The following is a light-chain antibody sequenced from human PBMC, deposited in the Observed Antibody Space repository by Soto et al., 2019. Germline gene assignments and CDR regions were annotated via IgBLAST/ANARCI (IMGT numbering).Light chain of an antibody. CDR3: QQYGSSPIT. CDR1: EGVSSSY. Sequence: GVKQSVGTLSLKKRERATLSSRASEGVSSSYLAWYQQQPGQAPRLLIYGASSRATGIPDRFSGSASGTDFTLTISILEPEDFAVYCCQQYGSSPITFGQGTLLDIK. CDR2: GAS. J-gene: IGKJ5*01. V-gene: IGKV3-20*01.